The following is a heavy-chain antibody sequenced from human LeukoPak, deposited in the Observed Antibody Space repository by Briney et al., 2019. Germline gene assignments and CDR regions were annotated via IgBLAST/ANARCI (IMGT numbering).Heavy chain of an antibody. J-gene: IGHJ4*02. CDR2: ISATRGNT. V-gene: IGHV3-23*01. Sequence: GGSLRLSCVASGFTFTNYAMSWVRQPPGKGLEWVSAISATRGNTYYADSVQGRFSISRDNSKNTLYLQMNSLRAEDTAVYYCAKGSSTTCPCYRDHWGQGTLVTVSS. CDR1: GFTFTNYA. CDR3: AKGSSTTCPCYRDH. D-gene: IGHD2-2*01.